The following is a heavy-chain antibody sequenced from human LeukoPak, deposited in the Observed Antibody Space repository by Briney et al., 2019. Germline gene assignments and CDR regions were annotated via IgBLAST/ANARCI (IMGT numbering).Heavy chain of an antibody. V-gene: IGHV4-34*01. Sequence: PSETLSLTCAVYGGSFSGYYWSWIRQPPGKGLEWIGEINHSGSTNYNPSLKSRVTISVDTSKNQFSLKLSSVTAADTAVYYCARVGRLEAHDYWGQGTLVTVSS. CDR2: INHSGST. D-gene: IGHD3-3*01. CDR1: GGSFSGYY. J-gene: IGHJ4*02. CDR3: ARVGRLEAHDY.